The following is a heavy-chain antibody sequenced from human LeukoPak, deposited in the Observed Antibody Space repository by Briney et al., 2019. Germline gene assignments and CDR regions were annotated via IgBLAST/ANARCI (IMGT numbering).Heavy chain of an antibody. CDR3: ARDVYYDSSGYHTNYYYYYYMDV. D-gene: IGHD3-22*01. V-gene: IGHV1-2*02. Sequence: ASVKVSCKASRYTFTGYYMHWVRQAPGQGLEWMGWITPNSGGTNYAQKFQGRVTMTRDTSISTAYMELSRLRSDDTAVYYCARDVYYDSSGYHTNYYYYYYMDVWGKGTTVTVSS. J-gene: IGHJ6*03. CDR2: ITPNSGGT. CDR1: RYTFTGYY.